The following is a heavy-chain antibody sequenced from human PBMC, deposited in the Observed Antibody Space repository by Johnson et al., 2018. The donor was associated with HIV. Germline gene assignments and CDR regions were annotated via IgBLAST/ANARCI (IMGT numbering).Heavy chain of an antibody. V-gene: IGHV3-30*04. CDR1: GFTFRNYA. D-gene: IGHD1-26*01. Sequence: QVQLVESGGGVVQPGTSLRLPCAASGFTFRNYAMHWVRQAPGKGLEWVAVISYDGSNKYYADSVKGRFTISRDNSKNTLSLQMNSPRVDDTAIYYCARVRAGRENAFDIWGQGTMVTVSS. J-gene: IGHJ3*02. CDR3: ARVRAGRENAFDI. CDR2: ISYDGSNK.